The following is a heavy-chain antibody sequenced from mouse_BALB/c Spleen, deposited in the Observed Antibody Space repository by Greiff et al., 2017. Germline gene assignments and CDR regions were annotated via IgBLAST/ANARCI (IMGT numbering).Heavy chain of an antibody. D-gene: IGHD2-1*01. Sequence: EVQLQESGAELVRPGALVKLSCKASGFNIKDYYMHWVKQRPEQGLEWIGWIDPENGNTIYDPKFQGKASITADTSSNTAYLQLSSLTSEDTAVYYCARWEGTYGNYEDYAMDYWGQGTSVTVSS. CDR1: GFNIKDYY. CDR2: IDPENGNT. V-gene: IGHV14-1*02. J-gene: IGHJ4*01. CDR3: ARWEGTYGNYEDYAMDY.